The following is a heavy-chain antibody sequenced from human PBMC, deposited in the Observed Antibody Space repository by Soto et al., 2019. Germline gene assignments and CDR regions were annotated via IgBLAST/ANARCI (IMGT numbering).Heavy chain of an antibody. J-gene: IGHJ4*02. CDR1: GGSISSYY. CDR3: ARHDKAARRWGFDY. CDR2: IYYSGST. D-gene: IGHD6-6*01. V-gene: IGHV4-59*08. Sequence: SETLSLTCTVSGGSISSYYWSWIRQPPGKGLEWIGYIYYSGSTNYNPSLKSRVTISVDKSKNQFSLKLSSVTAADTAVYYCARHDKAARRWGFDYWGQGTLVTVSS.